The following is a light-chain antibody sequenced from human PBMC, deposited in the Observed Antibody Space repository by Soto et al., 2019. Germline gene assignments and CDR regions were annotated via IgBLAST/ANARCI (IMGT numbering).Light chain of an antibody. CDR3: SSYTTSSTLE. J-gene: IGLJ2*01. CDR2: GVT. CDR1: SSDIGAYNY. V-gene: IGLV2-14*01. Sequence: QSALTQPASVSGSPGQSITISCTGTSSDIGAYNYVSWYQQHPGKTPKLMIYGVTNRPSGVSNRFSGSKSGSTASLTISGLQAADEADYYCSSYTTSSTLEFGGGTKLTVL.